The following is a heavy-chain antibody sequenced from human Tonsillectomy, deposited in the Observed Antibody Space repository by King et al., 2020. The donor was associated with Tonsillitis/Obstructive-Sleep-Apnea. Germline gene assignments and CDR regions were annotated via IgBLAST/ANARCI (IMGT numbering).Heavy chain of an antibody. V-gene: IGHV3-23*04. CDR1: GFTFSSYA. J-gene: IGHJ6*02. D-gene: IGHD5-12*01. Sequence: VQLVESGGGLVQPGGSLRLSCAASGFTFSSYAMSWVRQAPGKGLEWVSAISGSGGSTYYADSVKGRFTISRVNSKNTLYLQMNSMRAEHTVVYYCAKSGHYSGYDFGGRYYYYGMDVWGQGTTVTVSS. CDR3: AKSGHYSGYDFGGRYYYYGMDV. CDR2: ISGSGGST.